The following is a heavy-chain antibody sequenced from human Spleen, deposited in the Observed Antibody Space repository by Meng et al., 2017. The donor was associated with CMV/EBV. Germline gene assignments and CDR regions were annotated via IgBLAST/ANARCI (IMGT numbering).Heavy chain of an antibody. Sequence: GGSLRLSCAASGFTFSSYAMHWVRQAPGKGLEWVAVISYDGSNKYYADSVKGRFTISRDNSKNTLYLQMNSLRAEDTAVYYCARDGNWGSGSYYQGWFDPWGQGTLVTVSS. CDR3: ARDGNWGSGSYYQGWFDP. J-gene: IGHJ5*02. D-gene: IGHD3-10*01. CDR1: GFTFSSYA. V-gene: IGHV3-30-3*01. CDR2: ISYDGSNK.